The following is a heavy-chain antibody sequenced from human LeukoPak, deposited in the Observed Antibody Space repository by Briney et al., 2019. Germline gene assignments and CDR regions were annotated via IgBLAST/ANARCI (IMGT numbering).Heavy chain of an antibody. CDR3: ARRGPIAAVGYYFDY. Sequence: GESLKISCKGSGYSFTTYWIGWVRQMPGKGLEWMGIIYPGASDTRYSPSFQGQVTISADKSIDTAYLQWSSLKASDTAVYFCARRGPIAAVGYYFDYWGQGTLVTVSS. V-gene: IGHV5-51*01. CDR1: GYSFTTYW. D-gene: IGHD6-13*01. CDR2: IYPGASDT. J-gene: IGHJ4*02.